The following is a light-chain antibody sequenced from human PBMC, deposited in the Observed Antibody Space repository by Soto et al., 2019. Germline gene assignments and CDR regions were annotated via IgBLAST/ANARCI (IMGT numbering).Light chain of an antibody. Sequence: QSVLTQPPSVYGAPGQRVTISCTGSSSNIGAGYDVHWYQQLPGTAPKLLIYDNSNRPSGVPDRFSGSKSGTSASLAITGLQAEDEADYYCQSYDSSLSGAVFGGGTQLTVL. V-gene: IGLV1-40*01. CDR2: DNS. CDR1: SSNIGAGYD. J-gene: IGLJ7*01. CDR3: QSYDSSLSGAV.